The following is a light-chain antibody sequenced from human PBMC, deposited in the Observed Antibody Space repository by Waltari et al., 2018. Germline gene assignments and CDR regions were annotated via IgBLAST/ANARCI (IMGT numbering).Light chain of an antibody. CDR3: MEVAQWYT. Sequence: DVVLTQSPLSLSVSLGQSASVSCRSSQSLAFSDGKTYLNWFPQRPGQSPRRLIDKVSKPESGVPDRISGSGAGTYFAPKISRVEDEDVGVYYCMEVAQWYTFGQGTKLEIK. CDR2: KVS. V-gene: IGKV2-30*01. J-gene: IGKJ2*01. CDR1: QSLAFSDGKTY.